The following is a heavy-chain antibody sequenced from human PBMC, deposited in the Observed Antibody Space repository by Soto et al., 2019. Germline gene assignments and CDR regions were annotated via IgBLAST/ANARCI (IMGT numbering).Heavy chain of an antibody. D-gene: IGHD6-19*01. J-gene: IGHJ4*02. Sequence: QAQLQESCPGLVKPSATRSLTCTVSGGSMTGYFWTWIRQSAGKGLEWIGLVYNSGNTDYNPSLTSRITLAVDTSKREFSLKVKSVTAAETAVDSWARTHWVSGTEYWGQGTLVTVSS. CDR2: VYNSGNT. CDR3: ARTHWVSGTEY. CDR1: GGSMTGYF. V-gene: IGHV4-4*07.